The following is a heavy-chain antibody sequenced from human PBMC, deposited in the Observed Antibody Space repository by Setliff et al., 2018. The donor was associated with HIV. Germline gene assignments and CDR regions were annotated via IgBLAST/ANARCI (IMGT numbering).Heavy chain of an antibody. CDR2: INQERTT. Sequence: PSETLSLTCAVYRGSFSHYYWTWIRQSPGKGLEWIAEINQERTTFYNPSLKSRVTMSLDTSRNEVSLRLNSVTAADTATYFCARVRFNFDNVRCFDLWGPGTLVTVS. CDR3: ARVRFNFDNVRCFDL. J-gene: IGHJ2*01. D-gene: IGHD1-20*01. CDR1: RGSFSHYY. V-gene: IGHV4-34*01.